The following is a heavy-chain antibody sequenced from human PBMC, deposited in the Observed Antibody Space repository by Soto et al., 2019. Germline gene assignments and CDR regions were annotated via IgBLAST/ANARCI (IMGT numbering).Heavy chain of an antibody. D-gene: IGHD2-15*01. CDR1: GYTFTSYG. CDR3: ARGGWRYCSGGSCYRSQFDYYYYGMDV. Sequence: ASVKVSCKASGYTFTSYGISWVRQAPGQGLEWMRWISAYNGNTNYAQKLQGRVTMTTDTSTSTAYMELRSLRSDDTAVYYCARGGWRYCSGGSCYRSQFDYYYYGMDVWGQGTTVTVS. V-gene: IGHV1-18*04. J-gene: IGHJ6*02. CDR2: ISAYNGNT.